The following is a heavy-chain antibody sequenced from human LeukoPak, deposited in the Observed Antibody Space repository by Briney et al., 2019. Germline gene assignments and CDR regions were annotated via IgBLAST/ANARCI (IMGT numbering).Heavy chain of an antibody. Sequence: PEMSLRLSCAASGVTLSPYGMHWVRQAPGKGLEWVAVISYEGGTQHYADSVKGRFIISRDNPRNTLYLQMNILRTEDTAVYYCAKEGTPQVSTWYDLWGQGTQVIVSS. J-gene: IGHJ5*02. D-gene: IGHD3-10*01. CDR2: ISYEGGTQ. CDR3: AKEGTPQVSTWYDL. CDR1: GVTLSPYG. V-gene: IGHV3-30*18.